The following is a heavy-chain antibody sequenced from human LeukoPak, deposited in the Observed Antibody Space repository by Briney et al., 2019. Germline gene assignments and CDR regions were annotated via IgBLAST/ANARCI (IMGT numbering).Heavy chain of an antibody. J-gene: IGHJ3*02. D-gene: IGHD3-16*01. CDR2: ISYDGSNK. V-gene: IGHV3-30*04. Sequence: GRSLRLSCAASGFTFSSYAMHWVRQAPGKGLEWVAVISYDGSNKYYAGSVKGRFTISRDNSKNTLYLQMNSLRAEDTAVYYCARVIRGGWQVALYDATDIWGQGTMVTVSS. CDR3: ARVIRGGWQVALYDATDI. CDR1: GFTFSSYA.